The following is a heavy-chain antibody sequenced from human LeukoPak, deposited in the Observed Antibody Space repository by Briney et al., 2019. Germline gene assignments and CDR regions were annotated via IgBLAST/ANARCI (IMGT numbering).Heavy chain of an antibody. CDR1: GFTFSSYA. CDR3: ARDVLIAADGVIRLDAFDI. J-gene: IGHJ3*02. Sequence: PGGSLRLSCSASGFTFSSYAMHWVRQAPGKGLEYVSAISSNGGSTYYADSVKGRFTISRDNSKNTLYLQMSSLRAEDTAVYYCARDVLIAADGVIRLDAFDIWGQGTVVTVSS. CDR2: ISSNGGST. D-gene: IGHD6-13*01. V-gene: IGHV3-64D*09.